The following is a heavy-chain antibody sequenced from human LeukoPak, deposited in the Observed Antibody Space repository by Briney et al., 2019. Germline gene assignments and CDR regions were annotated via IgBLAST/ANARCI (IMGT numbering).Heavy chain of an antibody. J-gene: IGHJ6*04. D-gene: IGHD3-10*01. CDR2: ISHSGST. Sequence: SETLSLTCTVSGGSISSSNWWSWVRQPPGKGLEWIGEISHSGSTNYNPSLKSRVTISVDTSKNQFSLKLSSVTAADTAVYYCARLPGFGEFMDVWGKGTTVTISS. CDR3: ARLPGFGEFMDV. V-gene: IGHV4-4*02. CDR1: GGSISSSNW.